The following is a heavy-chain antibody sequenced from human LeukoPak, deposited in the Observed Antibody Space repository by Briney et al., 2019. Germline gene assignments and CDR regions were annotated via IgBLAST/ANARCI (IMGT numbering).Heavy chain of an antibody. CDR3: ARSTYSSSWVDY. V-gene: IGHV4-59*01. D-gene: IGHD6-13*01. J-gene: IGHJ4*02. CDR1: GGSISSYY. CDR2: IYYSGST. Sequence: SETLSLTCTVSGGSISSYYWSWIRQPPGKGLEWIGYIYYSGSTNYNPSLKSRVTISVDTSKNQFSLTLSSVTAADTAVYYCARSTYSSSWVDYWGQGTLVTVSS.